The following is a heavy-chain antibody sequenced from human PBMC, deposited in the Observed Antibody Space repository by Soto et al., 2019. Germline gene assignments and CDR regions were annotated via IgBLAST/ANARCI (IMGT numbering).Heavy chain of an antibody. Sequence: QVQLVESGGGLVKPGGSLRLSCAASGFTFKNHYMTWIRQAPGKGLEWVSYISDSGSSIYYADSVKGRFTISRDNVKKSLLLEMNSLRGEDTAVYYCARQYSSMLDLWGQGTLVAVSS. V-gene: IGHV3-11*01. CDR1: GFTFKNHY. CDR2: ISDSGSSI. CDR3: ARQYSSMLDL. J-gene: IGHJ4*02. D-gene: IGHD6-13*01.